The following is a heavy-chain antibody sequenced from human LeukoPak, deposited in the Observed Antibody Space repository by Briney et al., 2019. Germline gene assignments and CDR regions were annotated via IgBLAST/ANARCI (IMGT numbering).Heavy chain of an antibody. CDR1: GGSISSYY. CDR3: ASTISSGWYRGASY. V-gene: IGHV4-59*08. Sequence: SETLSLTCTVSGGSISSYYWSWIRQPPGKGLEWIGYIYYSGSTNYNPSLKSRVTISVDTSKNQFSLKLSSVTAADTAVYYCASTISSGWYRGASYWGQGTLVTVSS. D-gene: IGHD6-19*01. CDR2: IYYSGST. J-gene: IGHJ4*02.